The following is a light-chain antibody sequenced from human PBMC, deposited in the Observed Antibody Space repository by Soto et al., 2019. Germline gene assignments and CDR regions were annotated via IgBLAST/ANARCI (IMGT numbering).Light chain of an antibody. CDR1: QSVSSN. J-gene: IGKJ2*01. Sequence: EIVMTQSPATLSVSPGERATLSCRASQSVSSNLAWYQQKPGQAPRLLIYGASTRATGIPARFSGSGSGTEFTLTISSLQSEDFVVYYCQQYTNWPPDTFGQGTMLEIK. CDR3: QQYTNWPPDT. CDR2: GAS. V-gene: IGKV3-15*01.